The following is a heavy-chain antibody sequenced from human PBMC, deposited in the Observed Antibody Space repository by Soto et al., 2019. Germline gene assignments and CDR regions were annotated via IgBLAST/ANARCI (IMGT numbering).Heavy chain of an antibody. J-gene: IGHJ6*02. CDR3: ARALIAARPDYYYYGMDV. CDR1: GGTFSSHA. Sequence: ASVKVSCKASGGTFSSHAISWVRQAPGQGLEWMGGIIPIFGTANYAQKFQGRVTITADESTSTAYMELSSLRSEDTAVYYCARALIAARPDYYYYGMDVWGQGTTVTVSS. D-gene: IGHD6-6*01. V-gene: IGHV1-69*13. CDR2: IIPIFGTA.